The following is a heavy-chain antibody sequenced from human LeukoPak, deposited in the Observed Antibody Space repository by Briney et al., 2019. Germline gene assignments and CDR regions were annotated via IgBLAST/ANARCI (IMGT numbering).Heavy chain of an antibody. D-gene: IGHD3-22*01. J-gene: IGHJ4*02. CDR3: AKDYYYDSSGYYWAPGDY. Sequence: GGSLRLSCAASGFTFDDYAMHWVRQAPGKGLEWVSGISWNSGSIGYADSVKGRVTISRDNAKNSLYLQMNSLRAEDTALYYCAKDYYYDSSGYYWAPGDYWGQGTLVTVSS. CDR1: GFTFDDYA. CDR2: ISWNSGSI. V-gene: IGHV3-9*01.